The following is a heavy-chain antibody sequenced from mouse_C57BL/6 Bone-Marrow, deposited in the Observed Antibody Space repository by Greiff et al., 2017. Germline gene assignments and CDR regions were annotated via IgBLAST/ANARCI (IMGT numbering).Heavy chain of an antibody. J-gene: IGHJ3*01. D-gene: IGHD4-1*01. CDR3: TRGINWDALFAY. CDR1: GYTFTDSE. V-gene: IGHV1-15*01. CDR2: IDPETGGT. Sequence: VQLQQSGAELVRPGASVTLSCKASGYTFTDSEMHWVKQTPVHGLEWIGAIDPETGGTAYNQKFKGKARLTADKSSSTAYMEHRSLTSEDSAVYDCTRGINWDALFAYWGDGTLVTFSA.